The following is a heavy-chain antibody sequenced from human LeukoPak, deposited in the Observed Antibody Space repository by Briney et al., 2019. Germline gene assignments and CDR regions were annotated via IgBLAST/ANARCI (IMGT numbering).Heavy chain of an antibody. V-gene: IGHV3-48*03. D-gene: IGHD2-8*01. CDR1: GFSFDIYA. Sequence: GGSLRLSCAASGFSFDIYAMNWVRQAPGKGLEWVSYINPTGSTIYYADSVKGRFTISRDNAKNSLYLQMNSLRAEDTAVYYCTTKNGAPNYFDYWGQGTLLTVSS. J-gene: IGHJ4*02. CDR2: INPTGSTI. CDR3: TTKNGAPNYFDY.